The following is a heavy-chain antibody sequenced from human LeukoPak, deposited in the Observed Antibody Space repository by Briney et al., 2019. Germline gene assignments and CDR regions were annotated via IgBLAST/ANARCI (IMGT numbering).Heavy chain of an antibody. D-gene: IGHD2-2*01. V-gene: IGHV3-7*04. CDR2: IHQDGNEK. Sequence: PAGPLRLSCAASGFTFSTYWMSWLRQAPGKGLEWVANIHQDGNEKYYVDSVKGRFTISRDNAKNSLFLQMNDLRVEDSAVYYCAWGDAFSGDYWGQGTVVTVSS. CDR1: GFTFSTYW. J-gene: IGHJ4*02. CDR3: AWGDAFSGDY.